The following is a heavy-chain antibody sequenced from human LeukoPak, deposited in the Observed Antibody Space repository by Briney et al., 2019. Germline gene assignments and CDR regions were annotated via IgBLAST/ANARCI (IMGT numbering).Heavy chain of an antibody. Sequence: SVKVSCKASAGTFSSYAISWVRQAPGQGLEWVGGIIPIFGTANYAQKFQGRVTITADESTSTAYMELSSLRSEDTAVYYCARRLYDILTGYPYYFDYWGQGTLVTVSS. CDR1: AGTFSSYA. J-gene: IGHJ4*02. V-gene: IGHV1-69*01. D-gene: IGHD3-9*01. CDR3: ARRLYDILTGYPYYFDY. CDR2: IIPIFGTA.